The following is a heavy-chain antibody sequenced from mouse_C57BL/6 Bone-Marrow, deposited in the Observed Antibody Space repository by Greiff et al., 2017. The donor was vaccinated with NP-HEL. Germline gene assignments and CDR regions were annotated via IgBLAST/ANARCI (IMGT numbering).Heavy chain of an antibody. Sequence: QVHVKQSGAELAKPGASVKLSCKASGYTFTSYWMHWVKQRPGQGLEWIGYINPSSGYTTYNQKFKDKATLTADKSSSTAYMQLSSLTYEDSVVYYCARAPIYYGIAGRALWGQGTLGTVSA. CDR3: ARAPIYYGIAGRAL. D-gene: IGHD2-1*01. CDR2: INPSSGYT. J-gene: IGHJ3*02. V-gene: IGHV1-7*01. CDR1: GYTFTSYW.